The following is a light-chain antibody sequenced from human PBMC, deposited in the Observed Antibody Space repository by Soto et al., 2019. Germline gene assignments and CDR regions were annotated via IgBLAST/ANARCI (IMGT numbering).Light chain of an antibody. CDR2: AAS. CDR3: QQGYDTPIT. V-gene: IGKV1-39*01. J-gene: IGKJ5*01. Sequence: DIEMTQSPSSLSASVGDRVTITCRASQNIITYLHWYQQKPGQAPKFLIYAASSLQSGVPSRFSGRGSGTDFTLTITNLHPEDFATYFCQQGYDTPITFGQGTRLEIK. CDR1: QNIITY.